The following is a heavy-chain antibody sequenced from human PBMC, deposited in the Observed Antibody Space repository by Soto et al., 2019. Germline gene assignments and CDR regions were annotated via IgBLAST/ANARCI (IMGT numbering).Heavy chain of an antibody. D-gene: IGHD5-12*01. Sequence: QLQLQESGPGLVKPSETLSLTCTVSGGSISSSSYYWGWIRQPPGKGLEWIGSIYYSGSTYYNPSLKSRVTISVDTSKNQFSLKLSSVTAADTAVYYCARHRATYYNWFDPWGQGTLVTVSS. V-gene: IGHV4-39*01. CDR2: IYYSGST. J-gene: IGHJ5*02. CDR1: GGSISSSSYY. CDR3: ARHRATYYNWFDP.